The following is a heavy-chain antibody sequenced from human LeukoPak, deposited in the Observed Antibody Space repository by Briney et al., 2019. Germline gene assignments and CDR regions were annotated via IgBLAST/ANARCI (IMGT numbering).Heavy chain of an antibody. D-gene: IGHD4-17*01. CDR2: IYTDVSTT. CDR3: ARGGTYYGDFDP. J-gene: IGHJ5*02. Sequence: GGSLRLSCEASGFTFSSHWMHWVRQAPGKGLVWVTRIYTDVSTTNYADSVKGRFTISRDNAKNTLYLQMNSLRVEDTAVYYCARGGTYYGDFDPWGQGTLVTVSS. CDR1: GFTFSSHW. V-gene: IGHV3-74*01.